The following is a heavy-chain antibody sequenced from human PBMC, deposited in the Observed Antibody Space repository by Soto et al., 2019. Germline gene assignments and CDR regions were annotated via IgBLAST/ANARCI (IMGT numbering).Heavy chain of an antibody. Sequence: EVQLVESGGGLVQPGGSLRLSCAASGFTFTIYSMKWVRQAPGKGLEWVSYISRSSDTIYYADSVKGRFTISRDNAKNSLYLQMNSLRAEDTAVYYCARDRQLSSGNYYYYGMDVWGQGTTVTVSS. CDR3: ARDRQLSSGNYYYYGMDV. CDR2: ISRSSDTI. V-gene: IGHV3-48*04. J-gene: IGHJ6*02. D-gene: IGHD3-10*01. CDR1: GFTFTIYS.